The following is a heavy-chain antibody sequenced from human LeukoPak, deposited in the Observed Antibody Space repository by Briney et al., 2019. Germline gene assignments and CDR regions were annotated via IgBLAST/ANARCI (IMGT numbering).Heavy chain of an antibody. J-gene: IGHJ6*02. V-gene: IGHV4-30-4*01. CDR2: IYYSGST. CDR3: ASWSGYYGYYYGMDV. CDR1: GGSISSGDYY. D-gene: IGHD3-3*01. Sequence: PSETLSLTCTVSGGSISSGDYYWSWIRQPPGKGLEWTGYIYYSGSTYYNPSLKSRVTISVDTSKNQFSLKLSSVTAADTAVYYCASWSGYYGYYYGMDVWGQGTTVTVSS.